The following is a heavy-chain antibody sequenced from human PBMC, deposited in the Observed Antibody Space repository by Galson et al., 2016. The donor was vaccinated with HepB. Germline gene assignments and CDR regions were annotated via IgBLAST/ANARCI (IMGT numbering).Heavy chain of an antibody. V-gene: IGHV3-30*18. CDR1: GFTFSTYD. D-gene: IGHD3-3*01. J-gene: IGHJ4*02. CDR2: TSFDGRSS. CDR3: AKIGERKIYDFWTVPGIGY. Sequence: SLRLSCAASGFTFSTYDMHWVRQAPGKGLEWVGFTSFDGRSSYYVDSVKGRFTISRDNSKNTLYLQMNSLRAEDTAVYYCAKIGERKIYDFWTVPGIGYWGRGTLVTVSS.